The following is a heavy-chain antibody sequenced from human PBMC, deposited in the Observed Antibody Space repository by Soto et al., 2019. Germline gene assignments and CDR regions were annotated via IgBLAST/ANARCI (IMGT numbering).Heavy chain of an antibody. CDR2: ISGSGGST. Sequence: PGGSLRLSCAASGFTFSSYAMHWVRQAPGKGLEWVSAISGSGGSTYYADSVKGRFTISRDNSKNTLYLQMNSLRAEDTAVYYCAGGIFEVIATFDYWGQGTQVTVSS. V-gene: IGHV3-23*01. J-gene: IGHJ4*02. D-gene: IGHD3-3*02. CDR1: GFTFSSYA. CDR3: AGGIFEVIATFDY.